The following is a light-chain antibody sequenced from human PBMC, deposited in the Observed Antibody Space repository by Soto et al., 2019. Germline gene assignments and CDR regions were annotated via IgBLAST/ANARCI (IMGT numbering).Light chain of an antibody. Sequence: QSVLIQPASVSGSPGQSITISCTGTSSDVGGYNYVSWYQHHPGKAPKLMIDDVNIRPSAVSYRCSGSKSDNTASLTISGLQAEDEADYYCSSYTSSSTYVFGTGTKLTVL. CDR3: SSYTSSSTYV. V-gene: IGLV2-14*03. CDR1: SSDVGGYNY. J-gene: IGLJ1*01. CDR2: DVN.